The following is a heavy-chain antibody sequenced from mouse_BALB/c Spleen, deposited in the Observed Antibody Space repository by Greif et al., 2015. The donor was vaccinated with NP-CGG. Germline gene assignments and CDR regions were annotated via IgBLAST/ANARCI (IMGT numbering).Heavy chain of an antibody. J-gene: IGHJ4*01. CDR1: GSPFPAYF. V-gene: IGHV1-84*02. Sequence: LQEPGPRLVKLGASVRISCRVSGSPFPAYFINGGKQKPGQGLEWFGWIYPGSSNTKYNEKFKGKATLTVDTSSSTAYMQLSSLTSEDTAVYFCARRTGTEAMDYWGQGTSVTVSS. D-gene: IGHD4-1*01. CDR2: IYPGSSNT. CDR3: ARRTGTEAMDY.